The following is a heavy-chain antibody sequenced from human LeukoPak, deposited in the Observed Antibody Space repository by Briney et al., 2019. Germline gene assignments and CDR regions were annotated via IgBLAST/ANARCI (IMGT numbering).Heavy chain of an antibody. CDR1: GFTFSTYA. CDR2: IGGGGGST. CDR3: AKGYGSGSYGGYFDY. V-gene: IGHV3-23*01. J-gene: IGHJ4*02. Sequence: GGSLRLSCTASGFTFSTYAMSWVRQAPGKGLEWVSAIGGGGGSTYYADSVKGRFTISRDNSKNTLYLQMNSLRAEDTAVYYCAKGYGSGSYGGYFDYWGQGTLVTVSS. D-gene: IGHD3-10*01.